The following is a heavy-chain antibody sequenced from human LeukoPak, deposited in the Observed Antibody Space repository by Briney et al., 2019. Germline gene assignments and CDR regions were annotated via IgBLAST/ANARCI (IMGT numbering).Heavy chain of an antibody. CDR3: ARRGYNWNLQSRYNWFDP. CDR1: GGSFSGYY. CDR2: INHSGST. V-gene: IGHV4-34*01. Sequence: SETLSLTCAVYGGSFSGYYWSWIRQPPGKGLEWIGEINHSGSTNYNPSLKSRVTISVDTSMNQFSLKLSSVTAADTAVYYCARRGYNWNLQSRYNWFDPWGQGTLVTVSS. D-gene: IGHD1-20*01. J-gene: IGHJ5*02.